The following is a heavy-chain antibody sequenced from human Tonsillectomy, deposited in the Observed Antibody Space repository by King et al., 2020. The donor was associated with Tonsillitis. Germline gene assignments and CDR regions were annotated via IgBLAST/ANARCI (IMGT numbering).Heavy chain of an antibody. V-gene: IGHV1-2*02. CDR2: INPNSGGS. CDR1: GYTFTGYF. J-gene: IGHJ6*02. Sequence: VQLVQSGAEVKKPGASVKVSCKASGYTFTGYFIHWVRQAPGQGLEWMGWINPNSGGSNYAQNFQGRVTLTRDTSIRTAYMELIRLSSDDTAVYYCASDRWVYAIGTYSYGMDVWGQGTTVTVSS. CDR3: ASDRWVYAIGTYSYGMDV. D-gene: IGHD2-8*01.